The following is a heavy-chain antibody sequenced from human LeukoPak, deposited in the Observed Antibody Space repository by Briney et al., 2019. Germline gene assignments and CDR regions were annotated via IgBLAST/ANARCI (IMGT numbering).Heavy chain of an antibody. CDR1: GTSISNYY. CDR3: ARTGIGMDV. J-gene: IGHJ6*02. Sequence: PSGTLSLTCTVSGTSISNYYWSWIRQPPGKGLEWIGYIEYRGNTNYNPSLKSRVTISVDTSKNQFSLKMTSVTAADTAVYYCARTGIGMDVWGQGTTVTVSS. CDR2: IEYRGNT. V-gene: IGHV4-59*01.